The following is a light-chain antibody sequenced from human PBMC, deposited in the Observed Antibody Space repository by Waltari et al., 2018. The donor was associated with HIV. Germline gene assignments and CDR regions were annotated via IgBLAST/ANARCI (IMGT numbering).Light chain of an antibody. Sequence: SYVLTQPPSISVAPGKTAKITCGGNNIGNRDVHWYQQKPGQARILVIFDDDHRPSGNRERCSGSNANNTATLTNNRVEVGDEADYYCQVWDSGSDHVFGSGTTVTVL. J-gene: IGLJ1*01. V-gene: IGLV3-21*04. CDR2: DDD. CDR1: NIGNRD. CDR3: QVWDSGSDHV.